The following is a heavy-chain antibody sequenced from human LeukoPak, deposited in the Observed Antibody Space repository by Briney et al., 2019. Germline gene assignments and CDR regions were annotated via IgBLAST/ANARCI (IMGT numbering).Heavy chain of an antibody. V-gene: IGHV4-4*02. D-gene: IGHD1-26*01. CDR1: GGSISSSNW. CDR3: ATTTLWGPGAGSYYRLGWYFDL. J-gene: IGHJ2*01. Sequence: SGTLSLTCAVSGGSISSSNWWSWVRQPPGKGLEWIGYIYYSGSTNYNPSLKSRVTISVDTSKNQFSLKLSSVTAADTAVYYCATTTLWGPGAGSYYRLGWYFDLWGRGTLVTVSS. CDR2: IYYSGST.